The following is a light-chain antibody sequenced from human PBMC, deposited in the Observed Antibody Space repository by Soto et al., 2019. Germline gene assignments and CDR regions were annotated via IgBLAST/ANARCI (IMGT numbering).Light chain of an antibody. J-gene: IGLJ3*02. CDR1: TSNIGSHS. CDR2: TNN. V-gene: IGLV1-44*01. Sequence: QSVLTQPPSASGTPGQGVTISCSGSTSNIGSHSISWYQLLPGTAPKLLIDTNNQRPSGVPDRFSGAKSGTSASLAISGLPSEDEADYYCAAWDDRRNGRLFGGGTKLTVL. CDR3: AAWDDRRNGRL.